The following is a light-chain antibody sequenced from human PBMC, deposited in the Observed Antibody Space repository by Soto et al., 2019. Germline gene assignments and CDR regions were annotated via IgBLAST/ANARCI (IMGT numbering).Light chain of an antibody. J-gene: IGLJ2*01. V-gene: IGLV1-40*01. CDR2: ANT. CDR1: RSNIGADYN. Sequence: QSVLTQPTSVSGAPGQRVTISCTGSRSNIGADYNVHWYQQLPGTAPKLLIYANTNRPSGVPDRFSGSKSGTSASLAITGLQAEDEADYYCQSYDSSLYVSVFGGGTKLTVL. CDR3: QSYDSSLYVSV.